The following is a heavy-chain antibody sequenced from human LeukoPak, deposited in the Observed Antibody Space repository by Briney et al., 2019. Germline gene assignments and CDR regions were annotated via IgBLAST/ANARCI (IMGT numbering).Heavy chain of an antibody. D-gene: IGHD1-26*01. J-gene: IGHJ4*02. V-gene: IGHV4-39*07. CDR1: GGSISSSSYY. CDR2: IYYSGST. CDR3: ARGPSVGATNDY. Sequence: PSETLSLTCTVSGGSISSSSYYWGWIRQPPGKGLEWIGSIYYSGSTYYNPSLKSRVTISVDTFKNQFSLKLSSVTAADTAVYYCARGPSVGATNDYWGQGTLVTVSS.